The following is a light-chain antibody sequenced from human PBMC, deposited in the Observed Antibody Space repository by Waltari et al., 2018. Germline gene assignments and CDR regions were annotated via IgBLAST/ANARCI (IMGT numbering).Light chain of an antibody. CDR3: QSYDSSLWV. CDR1: SGSIASNH. V-gene: IGLV6-57*02. Sequence: NFMLTQPHSVSESPGKTVTIPCTGSSGSIASNHVQWYQQRPGSAPTTVIYEDNQRPSGVPDRFSGSIDSSSNSASLTISGLKTEDEADYYCQSYDSSLWVFGGGTKLTVL. CDR2: EDN. J-gene: IGLJ3*02.